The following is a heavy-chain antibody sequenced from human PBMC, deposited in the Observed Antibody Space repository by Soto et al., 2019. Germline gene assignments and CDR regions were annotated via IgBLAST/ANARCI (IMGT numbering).Heavy chain of an antibody. CDR3: ARLFGWTAVVTDAFNI. J-gene: IGHJ3*02. D-gene: IGHD3-10*02. Sequence: ASVKVSCKASGYPFTNCVMHWVRLAPGQSLEWMGWINAANGNTQYSQKFQGRVSISTDTSANTAYLELTSLRSEDTAVYFCARLFGWTAVVTDAFNIWG. CDR1: GYPFTNCV. CDR2: INAANGNT. V-gene: IGHV1-3*01.